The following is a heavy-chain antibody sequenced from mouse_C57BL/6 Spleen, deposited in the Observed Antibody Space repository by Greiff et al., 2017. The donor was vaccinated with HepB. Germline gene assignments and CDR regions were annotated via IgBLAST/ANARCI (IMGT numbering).Heavy chain of an antibody. Sequence: EVQVVESGGGLVKPGGSLKLSCAASGFTFSSYAMSWVRQTPEKRLEWVATISDGGSYTYYPDNVKGRFTISRDNAKNNLYLQMSHLKSEDTAMYYCARDPVYYGNYPHWYVDVWGTGTTVTVSS. J-gene: IGHJ1*03. CDR2: ISDGGSYT. CDR1: GFTFSSYA. V-gene: IGHV5-4*01. D-gene: IGHD2-1*01. CDR3: ARDPVYYGNYPHWYVDV.